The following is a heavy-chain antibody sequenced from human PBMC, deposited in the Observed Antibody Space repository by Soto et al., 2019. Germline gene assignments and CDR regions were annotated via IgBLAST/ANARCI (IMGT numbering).Heavy chain of an antibody. CDR1: GFSLTTRGVG. D-gene: IGHD5-18*01. CDR3: AHRPRGYSYHFDY. CDR2: IYWDDDE. J-gene: IGHJ4*02. Sequence: QITLKESGPTLVKPTQSLTLTCTFSGFSLTTRGVGVGWIRQPPGKAREWLELIYWDDDEGYSPSLKSSLTITKDTSKNQVVLTMTNMDPVDIATYYCAHRPRGYSYHFDYWGQGTLVTVSS. V-gene: IGHV2-5*02.